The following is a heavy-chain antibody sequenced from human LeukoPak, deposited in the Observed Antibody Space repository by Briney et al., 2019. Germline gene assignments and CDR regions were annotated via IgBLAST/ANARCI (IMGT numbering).Heavy chain of an antibody. D-gene: IGHD6-19*01. CDR2: ISAYNGNT. Sequence: ASVKVSCKASGYTFTSYGISWVRQAPGQGLEWMGWISAYNGNTNYAQKLQGRVTMTTDTSTSTAYMELRSLRSDDTAVYYCARDFPQQWLVRGNWSDPWGQGTLVTVSS. J-gene: IGHJ5*02. CDR3: ARDFPQQWLVRGNWSDP. V-gene: IGHV1-18*01. CDR1: GYTFTSYG.